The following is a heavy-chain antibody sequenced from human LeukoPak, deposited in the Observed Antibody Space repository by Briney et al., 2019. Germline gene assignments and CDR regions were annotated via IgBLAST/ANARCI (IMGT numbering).Heavy chain of an antibody. V-gene: IGHV3-23*01. Sequence: GGSLRLSCAASGFTFSSYAMSWVRQAPGKGLEWVSAISGSGGSTYYADSVKGRFTISRDNSKNTLYLQMNSLRAEDAAVYYCAKDLVYCSGGSCYPQAFDPWGQGTLVTVSS. J-gene: IGHJ5*02. D-gene: IGHD2-15*01. CDR3: AKDLVYCSGGSCYPQAFDP. CDR2: ISGSGGST. CDR1: GFTFSSYA.